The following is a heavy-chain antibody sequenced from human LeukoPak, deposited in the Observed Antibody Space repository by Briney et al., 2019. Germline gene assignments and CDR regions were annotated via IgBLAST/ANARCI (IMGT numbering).Heavy chain of an antibody. CDR2: IYTSGST. J-gene: IGHJ6*03. CDR3: ASSYSSGWHYYYYYMDV. CDR1: GGSISSYY. D-gene: IGHD6-19*01. Sequence: SETLSLTCTVSGGSISSYYWSWIRQPAGKGLEWIGRIYTSGSTNYNPSLKSRVTMSVDTSKNQFSLKLSSVTAADTAVNYCASSYSSGWHYYYYYMDVWGKGTTVAVSS. V-gene: IGHV4-4*07.